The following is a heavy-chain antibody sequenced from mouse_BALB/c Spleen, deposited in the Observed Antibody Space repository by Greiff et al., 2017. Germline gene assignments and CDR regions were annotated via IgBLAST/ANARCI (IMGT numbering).Heavy chain of an antibody. V-gene: IGHV14-3*02. D-gene: IGHD2-1*01. CDR1: GFNIKDSY. CDR3: ADGNSRYFDY. J-gene: IGHJ2*01. Sequence: VQLQQSGAELVKPGASVKLSCTASGFNIKDSYMHWVKQRPEQGLEWIGRIDPANGNTKYDPKFQGKATITADTSSNTAYLQLSSLTSEDTAVYYCADGNSRYFDYWGQGTTLTVSS. CDR2: IDPANGNT.